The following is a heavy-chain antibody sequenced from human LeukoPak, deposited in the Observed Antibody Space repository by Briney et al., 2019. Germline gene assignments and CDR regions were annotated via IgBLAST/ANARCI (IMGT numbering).Heavy chain of an antibody. CDR3: ANTTPFGWYFDL. J-gene: IGHJ2*01. V-gene: IGHV1-69*13. CDR1: GGTFSSYA. D-gene: IGHD4-17*01. Sequence: GASVKVSCKASGGTFSSYAISWVRQAPGQGLEWMGGITPIFGTANYAQKFQGRVTITADESTSTAYMELSSLRSEDTAVYYCANTTPFGWYFDLWGRGTLVTVSS. CDR2: ITPIFGTA.